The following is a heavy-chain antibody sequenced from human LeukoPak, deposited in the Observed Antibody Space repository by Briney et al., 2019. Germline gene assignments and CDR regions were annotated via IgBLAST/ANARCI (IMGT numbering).Heavy chain of an antibody. CDR3: ARDGRYCSSTSCLAEYDY. Sequence: GGSLRLSCAASGFTFSSYSMNWVRQAPGKGLEWVSSISSSSSYIYYADSVKGRFTISRDNAKNSLYLQMNSLRAEDTAVYYCARDGRYCSSTSCLAEYDYWGQGTLVTVSS. D-gene: IGHD2-2*01. V-gene: IGHV3-21*01. CDR1: GFTFSSYS. J-gene: IGHJ4*02. CDR2: ISSSSSYI.